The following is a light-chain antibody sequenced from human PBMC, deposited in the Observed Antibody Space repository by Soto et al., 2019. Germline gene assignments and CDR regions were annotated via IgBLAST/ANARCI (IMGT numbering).Light chain of an antibody. CDR2: DAS. CDR3: QQRSNWPWT. J-gene: IGKJ1*01. Sequence: EIVLTQSPATLSLSPGERATLSCRASQSVSSYLAWHQQKPGQAPRLPIYDASNRATGIPARFSGSGSGTDFTLTISSLEPEDFAVYYCQQRSNWPWTFGQGTKVEIK. V-gene: IGKV3-11*01. CDR1: QSVSSY.